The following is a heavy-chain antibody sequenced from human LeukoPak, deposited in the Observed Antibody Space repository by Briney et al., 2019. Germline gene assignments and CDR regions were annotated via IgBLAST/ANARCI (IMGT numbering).Heavy chain of an antibody. Sequence: SETLSLTCTVSGVSISGYYWSWIRQPPGKGLEWTGYISYSGGTNYNPSLKRRVTTPVATSKNQSSLRLSSVTPADTAVYYCARVVYPPYGSGSYSSAYFAYWGQGTLATVSS. CDR3: ARVVYPPYGSGSYSSAYFAY. CDR2: ISYSGGT. V-gene: IGHV4-59*01. D-gene: IGHD3-10*01. CDR1: GVSISGYY. J-gene: IGHJ4*02.